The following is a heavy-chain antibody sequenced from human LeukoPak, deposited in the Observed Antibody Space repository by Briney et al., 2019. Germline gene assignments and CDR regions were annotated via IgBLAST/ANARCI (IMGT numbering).Heavy chain of an antibody. V-gene: IGHV1-3*01. Sequence: GASVKVSCKASGYTFTSYAMHWVRQAPGQRLEWMGWINAGNGNPKYSQKFQGRVTITRDTSASTAYMELSSLRSEDTAVYYCARVKAVGATHFDYWGQGTLVTVSS. CDR1: GYTFTSYA. CDR3: ARVKAVGATHFDY. D-gene: IGHD1-26*01. J-gene: IGHJ4*02. CDR2: INAGNGNP.